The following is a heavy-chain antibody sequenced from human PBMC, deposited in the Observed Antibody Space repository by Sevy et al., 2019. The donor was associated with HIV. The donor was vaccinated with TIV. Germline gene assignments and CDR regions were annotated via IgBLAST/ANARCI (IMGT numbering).Heavy chain of an antibody. CDR1: GGSFSGYY. CDR3: ARGERSEDIVVVLAANLFDY. J-gene: IGHJ4*02. Sequence: SESLSLTCAVYGGSFSGYYWSWIRQPPGKGLEWIGEINHSGSTNYNPSLKSRVTISVDTSKNQFSLKLSSVTAADTAVYCCARGERSEDIVVVLAANLFDYWGQGTLVTVSS. V-gene: IGHV4-34*01. CDR2: INHSGST. D-gene: IGHD2-2*01.